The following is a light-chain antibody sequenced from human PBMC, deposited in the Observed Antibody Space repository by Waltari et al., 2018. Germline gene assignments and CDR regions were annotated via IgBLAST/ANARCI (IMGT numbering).Light chain of an antibody. J-gene: IGLJ3*02. CDR3: LLYMGSGIWR. CDR2: TTN. V-gene: IGLV8-61*01. Sequence: QTVVTQEPSLSVSSGGTVTPTVCLSLGSVSTSWNARWYQQTPGQAPRTLIYTTNTRSSGVPDRFSGSILGDKAALTITGAQADDESDYYCLLYMGSGIWRFGGGTKLTVL. CDR1: LGSVSTSWN.